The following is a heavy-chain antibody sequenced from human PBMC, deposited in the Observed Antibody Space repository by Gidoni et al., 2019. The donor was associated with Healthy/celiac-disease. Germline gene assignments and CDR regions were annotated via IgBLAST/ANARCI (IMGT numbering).Heavy chain of an antibody. CDR2: INHSGST. J-gene: IGHJ4*02. V-gene: IGHV4-34*01. D-gene: IGHD2-2*02. Sequence: KGLEWIGEINHSGSTNYNPSLKSRVTIPVDTSKNQFSLKLSSVTAADTAVYYCARGPPLRYRRYHCSSTSCYTPFDYWGQGTLVTVSS. CDR3: ARGPPLRYRRYHCSSTSCYTPFDY.